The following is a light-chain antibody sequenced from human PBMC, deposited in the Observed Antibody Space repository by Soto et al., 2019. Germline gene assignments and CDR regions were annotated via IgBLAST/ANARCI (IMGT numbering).Light chain of an antibody. Sequence: QSALTQPRSVSGSPGQSVPIACTGTSSDIGAYDYVSWYQRLPGKAPKLMIYDVSERPSGVPDRFAGSKSGNTASLTISGLQAEDEADYYCCSYAGSHVVFGGGTKVTVL. CDR2: DVS. CDR1: SSDIGAYDY. V-gene: IGLV2-11*01. J-gene: IGLJ2*01. CDR3: CSYAGSHVV.